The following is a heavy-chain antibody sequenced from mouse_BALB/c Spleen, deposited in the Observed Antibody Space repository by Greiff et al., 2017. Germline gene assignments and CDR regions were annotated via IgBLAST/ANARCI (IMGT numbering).Heavy chain of an antibody. CDR3: AKIYGNYDAY. D-gene: IGHD2-1*01. CDR1: GFTFSSYA. V-gene: IGHV5-9-4*01. Sequence: DVKLVESGGGLVKPGGSLKLSCAASGFTFSSYAMSWVRQSPEKRLEWVAEISSGGSYTYYPDTVTGRFTISRDNAKNTLYLEMSSLRSEDTAMYYCAKIYGNYDAYWGQGTLVTVSA. CDR2: ISSGGSYT. J-gene: IGHJ3*01.